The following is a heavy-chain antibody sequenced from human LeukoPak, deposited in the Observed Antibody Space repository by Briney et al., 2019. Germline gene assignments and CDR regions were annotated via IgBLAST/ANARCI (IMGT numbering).Heavy chain of an antibody. V-gene: IGHV3-21*01. CDR2: ISSSSSYI. CDR3: ARDNYYDSRGLGY. J-gene: IGHJ4*02. Sequence: PGGSLRLSCAASGFTFSSYSMNWVRQAPGQGLEWVSSISSSSSYIYYADSVKGRFTISRDNAKNSLYLQMNSLRAEDTAVYYCARDNYYDSRGLGYWGQGTLVTVSS. D-gene: IGHD3-22*01. CDR1: GFTFSSYS.